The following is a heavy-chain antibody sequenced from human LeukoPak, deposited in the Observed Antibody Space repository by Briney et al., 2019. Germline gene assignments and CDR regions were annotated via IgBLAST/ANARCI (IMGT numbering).Heavy chain of an antibody. CDR3: ARRYYYGSGSYYTRYYYYMDV. J-gene: IGHJ6*03. D-gene: IGHD3-10*01. CDR2: INYSGRT. Sequence: SETLSLTCTISDDSISNNRYFWAWIRQPPGTGLEWIGSINYSGRTYYNPSLKSRLTMSVDTAKRQFSLKLISVTAADTAVYYCARRYYYGSGSYYTRYYYYMDVWGKGTTVTISS. V-gene: IGHV4-39*07. CDR1: DDSISNNRYF.